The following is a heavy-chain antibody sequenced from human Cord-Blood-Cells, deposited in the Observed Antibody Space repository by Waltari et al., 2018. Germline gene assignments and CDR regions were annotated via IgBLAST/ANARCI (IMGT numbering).Heavy chain of an antibody. V-gene: IGHV4-39*01. D-gene: IGHD6-13*01. J-gene: IGHJ4*02. CDR1: GGSISSSSYY. Sequence: QLQLQESGPGLVKPSETLSLTCTVSGGSISSSSYYWGWIRQPPGKGLGWIGSIYYSGSTYYNPSLKSRVTISVDTSKNQFSLKLSSVTAADTAVYYCASGYSSSWYFDYWGQGTLVTVSS. CDR2: IYYSGST. CDR3: ASGYSSSWYFDY.